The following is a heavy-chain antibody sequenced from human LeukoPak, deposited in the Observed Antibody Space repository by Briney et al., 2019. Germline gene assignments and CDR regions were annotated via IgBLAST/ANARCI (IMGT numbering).Heavy chain of an antibody. CDR2: INHSGST. V-gene: IGHV4-34*01. D-gene: IGHD3-3*01. Sequence: SETLSLTCAVYGGSFSGYYWSWIRQPPGKGLEWIGEINHSGSTNYNPSLKSRVTISVDTSKNQFSLKLSSVTAADTAVYYCARGRADFWSGYPYYYYYGMDVWDQGTTVTVSS. CDR1: GGSFSGYY. CDR3: ARGRADFWSGYPYYYYYGMDV. J-gene: IGHJ6*02.